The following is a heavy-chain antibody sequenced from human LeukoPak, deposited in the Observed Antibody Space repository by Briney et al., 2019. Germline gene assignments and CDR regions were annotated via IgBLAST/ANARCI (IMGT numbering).Heavy chain of an antibody. J-gene: IGHJ3*02. CDR1: GAFMSSGGFY. V-gene: IGHV4-30-2*01. D-gene: IGHD3-10*01. CDR3: ARDLLVRGVRGSFDI. CDR2: IYHSGNT. Sequence: ASETLSLTCSVSGAFMSSGGFYWSWIRQPPGKVLEWIGYIYHSGNTYYNPSLNSRVTISVDRSQNQFSLKLTSVTAADTAVYYCARDLLVRGVRGSFDIWGQGTMVTVSS.